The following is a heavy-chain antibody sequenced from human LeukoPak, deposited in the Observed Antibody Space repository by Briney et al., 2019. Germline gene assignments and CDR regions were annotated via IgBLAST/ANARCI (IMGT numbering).Heavy chain of an antibody. V-gene: IGHV4-34*01. J-gene: IGHJ4*02. CDR3: ARVVGQLCLDY. CDR1: GGSFSSYY. CDR2: INHSGST. Sequence: SETLSLTCAVYGGSFSSYYWSWIRQPPGKGLEWIGEINHSGSTDYNPSLKSRVTISVDTSKNQFSLKLSSVTAADTAVYYCARVVGQLCLDYWGQGTLVAVSS. D-gene: IGHD2-2*01.